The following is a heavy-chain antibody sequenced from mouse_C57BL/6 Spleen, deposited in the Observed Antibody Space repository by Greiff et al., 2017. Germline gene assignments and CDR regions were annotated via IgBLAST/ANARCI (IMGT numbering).Heavy chain of an antibody. V-gene: IGHV5-16*01. CDR1: GFTFSDYY. CDR2: INYDGSST. D-gene: IGHD1-1*01. J-gene: IGHJ4*01. Sequence: EVHLVESEGGLVQPGSSMKLSCTASGFTFSDYYMAWVRQVPEKGLEWVANINYDGSSTYYLDSLKSRFIISRYNAKNILYLQMSSLKSEDTATYYCARGDYGSSYAMDYWGQGTSVTVSS. CDR3: ARGDYGSSYAMDY.